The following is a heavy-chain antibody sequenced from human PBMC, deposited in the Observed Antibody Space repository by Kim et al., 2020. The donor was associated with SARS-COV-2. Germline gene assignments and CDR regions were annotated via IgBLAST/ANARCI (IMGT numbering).Heavy chain of an antibody. V-gene: IGHV3-21*01. Sequence: GGSLRLSCAASGFTFSSYSMNWVRQAPGKGLEWVSSISSSSSYIYYADSVKGRFTISRDNAKNSLYLQMNSLRAEDTAVYYCARDLSHSKRKGYFDYWGQGTLVTVSS. CDR3: ARDLSHSKRKGYFDY. CDR2: ISSSSSYI. J-gene: IGHJ4*02. CDR1: GFTFSSYS. D-gene: IGHD3-22*01.